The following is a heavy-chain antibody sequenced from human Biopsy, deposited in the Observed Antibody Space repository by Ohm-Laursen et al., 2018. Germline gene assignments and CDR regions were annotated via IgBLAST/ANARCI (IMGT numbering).Heavy chain of an antibody. CDR3: ARDDAVTVIRGLYY. V-gene: IGHV4-59*07. Sequence: SDTLSLTCIVSGGSISSYYWNWIRQPPGKGLEWIGYIYYSGTTDYSPSLKSRVTISIDKSKNQFFLKLSSVTAEDTAVYYCARDDAVTVIRGLYYWGQGAPVTVSS. J-gene: IGHJ4*02. CDR1: GGSISSYY. CDR2: IYYSGTT. D-gene: IGHD2-21*02.